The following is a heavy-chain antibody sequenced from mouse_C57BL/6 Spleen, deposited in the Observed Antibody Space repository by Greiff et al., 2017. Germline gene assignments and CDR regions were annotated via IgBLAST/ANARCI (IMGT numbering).Heavy chain of an antibody. V-gene: IGHV5-17*01. Sequence: EVKLMESGGGLVKPGGSLKLSCAASGFTFSDYGMHWVRQAPEKGLEWVAYISSGSSTIYYADTVKGRFTISRDNAKNTLFLQMTSLRSEDTAMYYCARDDGYYWNYWGQGTTLTVSS. J-gene: IGHJ2*01. CDR1: GFTFSDYG. CDR2: ISSGSSTI. D-gene: IGHD2-3*01. CDR3: ARDDGYYWNY.